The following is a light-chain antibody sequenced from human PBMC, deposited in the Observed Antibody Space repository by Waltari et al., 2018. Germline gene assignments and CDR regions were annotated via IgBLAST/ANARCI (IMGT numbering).Light chain of an antibody. CDR3: FSYADGRSLV. CDR2: EGT. V-gene: IGLV2-23*01. J-gene: IGLJ2*01. Sequence: QSALTQPASVSGSSGQSITIPCTGSSTDLGRSPLFSWYQHHPDKAPKLLIYEGTERPSGISHRFSGSKSGNTASLTISKLQAEDEADYYCFSYADGRSLVFGGGTKLTVL. CDR1: STDLGRSPL.